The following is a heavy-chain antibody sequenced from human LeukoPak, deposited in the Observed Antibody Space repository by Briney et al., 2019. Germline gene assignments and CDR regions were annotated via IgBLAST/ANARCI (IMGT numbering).Heavy chain of an antibody. Sequence: GGSLRLSCAASGFTFSSYGMHWVRQAPGKGLEWVAVISYDGSNKYYADSVKGRFTISRDNSKNTLYLQMNSLRAEDTAVYYCARAMGIGGYYYDYWGQGTLVTVSS. CDR3: ARAMGIGGYYYDY. CDR1: GFTFSSYG. V-gene: IGHV3-30*03. CDR2: ISYDGSNK. D-gene: IGHD2-15*01. J-gene: IGHJ4*02.